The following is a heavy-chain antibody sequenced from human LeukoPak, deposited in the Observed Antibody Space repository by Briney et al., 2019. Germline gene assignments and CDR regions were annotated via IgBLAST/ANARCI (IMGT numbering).Heavy chain of an antibody. V-gene: IGHV4-39*01. CDR1: GGSISSSSYY. J-gene: IGHJ4*02. CDR3: ARPLTTVTTGDGFDY. CDR2: IYYSGST. D-gene: IGHD4-17*01. Sequence: SETLSLTCTVSGGSISSSSYYWGWIRQPPGKGLEWIGSIYYSGSTYYNPSLKSRVTISVDTSKNQFSLKLSSVTAADTAVYYCARPLTTVTTGDGFDYWGQGTLVTVSS.